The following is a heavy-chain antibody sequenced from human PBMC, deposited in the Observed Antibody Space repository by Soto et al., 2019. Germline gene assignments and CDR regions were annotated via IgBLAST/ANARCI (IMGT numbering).Heavy chain of an antibody. V-gene: IGHV3-11*06. D-gene: IGHD1-26*01. CDR2: ISAGASFR. CDR3: ARGGHSGHSPTDFDH. Sequence: GGSLRLSCVASGFSFKDFYMTWIRQSPGKGLEWVSVISAGASFRNYADSVKGRFTISRDNAKNSLFLQMSSLSADDTGVYYCARGGHSGHSPTDFDHWGQGILVTVSS. CDR1: GFSFKDFY. J-gene: IGHJ4*02.